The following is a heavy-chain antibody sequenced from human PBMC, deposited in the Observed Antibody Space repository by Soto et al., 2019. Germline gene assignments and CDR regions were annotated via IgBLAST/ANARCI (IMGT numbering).Heavy chain of an antibody. D-gene: IGHD1-26*01. CDR1: GYSFTSYW. V-gene: IGHV5-51*01. CDR2: IYPGDSDT. CDR3: VRLAGATLDDYYYYGMDV. J-gene: IGHJ6*02. Sequence: GESLKISCKGSGYSFTSYWIGWVRQMPGKGLEWMGIIYPGDSDTRYSSSFQGQVTISADKSISTAYLQWSSLKASDTAMYYCVRLAGATLDDYYYYGMDVWGQGTTVTVSS.